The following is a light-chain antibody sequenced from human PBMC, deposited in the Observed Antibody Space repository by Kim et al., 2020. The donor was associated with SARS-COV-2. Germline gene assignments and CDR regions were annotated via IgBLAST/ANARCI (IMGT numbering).Light chain of an antibody. J-gene: IGLJ3*02. CDR1: KLGDKY. CDR2: QDT. V-gene: IGLV3-1*01. Sequence: VSVSPGQTVSIPCSGDKLGDKYSSWYQQQPGQAPVLVIYQDTKRPSGIPERFSGSNSGNTATLTISGAQPMDEADYYCQAWDNTWVFGGGTQLTVL. CDR3: QAWDNTWV.